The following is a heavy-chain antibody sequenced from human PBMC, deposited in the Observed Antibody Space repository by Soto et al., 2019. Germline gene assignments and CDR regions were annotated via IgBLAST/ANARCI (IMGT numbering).Heavy chain of an antibody. V-gene: IGHV1-18*01. Sequence: QVQLVQSGAEVKKPGASVKVSCKASGYTFTSYGISWVRQAPGQGLEWMGWISAYNGNTNYAQKLQGRVTMTTDTSTSTAHMELRGLRSDDTAVYYCARALLVSGWYGALGYRGQGTLVTVSS. CDR1: GYTFTSYG. CDR3: ARALLVSGWYGALGY. D-gene: IGHD6-19*01. CDR2: ISAYNGNT. J-gene: IGHJ4*02.